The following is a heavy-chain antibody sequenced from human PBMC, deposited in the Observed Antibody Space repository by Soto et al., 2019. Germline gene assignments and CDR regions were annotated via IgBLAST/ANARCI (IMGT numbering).Heavy chain of an antibody. CDR2: INHSGST. V-gene: IGHV4-34*01. D-gene: IGHD6-13*01. J-gene: IGHJ1*01. Sequence: PSETLSLTCAVYGGSFSGYYWSWIRQPPGKGLEWIGEINHSGSTNYNPSLKSRVTISVDTSKNQLSLKLSSVTAADTAVYYCARNDGSSWYEGGYFQHWGQGTLVTVS. CDR3: ARNDGSSWYEGGYFQH. CDR1: GGSFSGYY.